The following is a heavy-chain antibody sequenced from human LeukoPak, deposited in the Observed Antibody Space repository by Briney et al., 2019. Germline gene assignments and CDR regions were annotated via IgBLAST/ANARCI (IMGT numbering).Heavy chain of an antibody. Sequence: SETLSLTCAVYGGSFSGYYWSWLRQPPGKGLEWIGEINHSGNTNYNPSLKSRVTISVDTSKNQFSLQLSSVTAADTAVYYCARAAAYHGSGSQLGYWGQGILVTVSS. J-gene: IGHJ4*02. CDR3: ARAAAYHGSGSQLGY. V-gene: IGHV4-34*01. CDR2: INHSGNT. CDR1: GGSFSGYY. D-gene: IGHD3-10*01.